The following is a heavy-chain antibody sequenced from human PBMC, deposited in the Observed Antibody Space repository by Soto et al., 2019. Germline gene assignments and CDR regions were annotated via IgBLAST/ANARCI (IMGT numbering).Heavy chain of an antibody. CDR3: ARLAVHNSNSPLGAGPPFDY. CDR2: IHPGDSDT. D-gene: IGHD1-7*01. J-gene: IGHJ4*02. CDR1: GYSFTSYW. Sequence: GESLKISCEGSGYSFTSYWIGWVRQMPGKGLEWMGIIHPGDSDTRYSPSFQRQVIISADKSITTAYLQWSSLKASDTAIYYCARLAVHNSNSPLGAGPPFDYWGQGTLVTVSS. V-gene: IGHV5-51*01.